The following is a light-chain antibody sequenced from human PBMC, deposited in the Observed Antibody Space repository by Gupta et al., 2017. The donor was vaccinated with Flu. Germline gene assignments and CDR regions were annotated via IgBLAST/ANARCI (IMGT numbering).Light chain of an antibody. CDR2: GAS. Sequence: DIVMTQSPDSLAVSLGERATINCKSSQSVLYSSNNQNYLTWYQQKPGQSPKLLIYGASTRESGVPDRFSGSGSGTDFTLTISSLQAEDVAVYFCQQYYSSPQTFGQWTRLEIK. CDR1: QSVLYSSNNQNY. J-gene: IGKJ2*01. V-gene: IGKV4-1*01. CDR3: QQYYSSPQT.